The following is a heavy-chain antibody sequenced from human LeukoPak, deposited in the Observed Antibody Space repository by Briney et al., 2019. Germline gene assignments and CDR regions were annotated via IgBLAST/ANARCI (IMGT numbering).Heavy chain of an antibody. D-gene: IGHD5-12*01. CDR2: IYRGGPT. CDR1: GLTVSSNY. CDR3: ARGGYSFDY. Sequence: GGSLRLSCAASGLTVSSNYMSWVRQAPGKGLEWVSVIYRGGPTYYADSVKGRFTISRDNSKNTLYLQMNSLRVEDTAVYYCARGGYSFDYLGQGTLVTVSS. J-gene: IGHJ4*02. V-gene: IGHV3-66*01.